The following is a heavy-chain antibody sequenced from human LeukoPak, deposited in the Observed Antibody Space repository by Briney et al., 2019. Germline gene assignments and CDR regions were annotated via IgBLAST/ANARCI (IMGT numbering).Heavy chain of an antibody. CDR1: GYNLTAYH. CDR3: ARGSGSNSSRYLKGDF. J-gene: IGHJ4*02. CDR2: INPDTGTT. Sequence: GASVKVSCKTSGYNLTAYHMHWVRQAPEQGLEWLGWINPDTGTTSLAQKFQGRVTLTRDTAISTVSIEVTRLTSDDTAIYYCARGSGSNSSRYLKGDFWGQGTLLTVSS. V-gene: IGHV1-2*02. D-gene: IGHD3-10*01.